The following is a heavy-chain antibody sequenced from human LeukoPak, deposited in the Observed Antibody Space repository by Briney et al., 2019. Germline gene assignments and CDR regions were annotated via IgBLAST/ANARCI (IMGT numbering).Heavy chain of an antibody. D-gene: IGHD3-3*01. CDR1: GGTFSSYA. Sequence: GASVKVSCKASGGTFSSYAISWVRQAPGQGLEWMAGIIPIFGTANYAQKFQGRVTITADESTSTAYMELSSLRSEDTAVYYCARAPSPYDFWSGYFDYWGQGTLVTVSS. CDR3: ARAPSPYDFWSGYFDY. V-gene: IGHV1-69*13. CDR2: IIPIFGTA. J-gene: IGHJ4*02.